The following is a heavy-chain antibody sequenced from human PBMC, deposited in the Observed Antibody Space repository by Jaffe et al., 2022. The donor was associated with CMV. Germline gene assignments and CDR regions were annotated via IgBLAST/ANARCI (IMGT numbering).Heavy chain of an antibody. CDR2: TTKDGNYK. Sequence: QVQLVESGGGVVQPEKSLRLSCAASGFRFNNFSMHWVRQSPGKGLEWVASTTKDGNYKYYTDSVRGRFTVSRDNTRNILILQMNSLRDDDSAVYYCVKEEDGNSQVDYWGRGTLVTVSS. D-gene: IGHD2-15*01. V-gene: IGHV3-30*07. CDR3: VKEEDGNSQVDY. CDR1: GFRFNNFS. J-gene: IGHJ4*01.